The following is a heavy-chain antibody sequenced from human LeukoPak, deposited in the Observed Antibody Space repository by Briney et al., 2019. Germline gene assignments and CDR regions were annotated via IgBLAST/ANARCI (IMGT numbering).Heavy chain of an antibody. J-gene: IGHJ6*04. CDR3: AELGITMIGGV. V-gene: IGHV3-48*03. Sequence: GGSLRLSCAASGFTFSSYEMNWVRQAPGKGLEWVSYISSSGSTIYYADSGKGRLTISRDNAKNSLYLQMNSLRAEDTAVYYCAELGITMIGGVWGKGTTVTISS. CDR2: ISSSGSTI. CDR1: GFTFSSYE. D-gene: IGHD3-10*02.